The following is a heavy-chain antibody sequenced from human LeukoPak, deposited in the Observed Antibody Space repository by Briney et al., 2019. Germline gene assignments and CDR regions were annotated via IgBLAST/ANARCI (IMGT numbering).Heavy chain of an antibody. CDR3: VRGTGY. J-gene: IGHJ4*02. Sequence: PRGALRVSRSVSGVTFSAYVMHWVREAPGERVGYGSAISSNGDNTYYADSVKGRFTISRDNSKNTLYLQMSSLRADDTAVYYCVRGTGYWGQGTLVTVSS. V-gene: IGHV3-64D*06. CDR2: ISSNGDNT. CDR1: GVTFSAYV.